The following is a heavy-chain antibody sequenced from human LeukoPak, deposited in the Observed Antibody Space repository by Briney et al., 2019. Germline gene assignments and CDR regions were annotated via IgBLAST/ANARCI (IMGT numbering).Heavy chain of an antibody. CDR3: AKGVTGGVTMVRGPRDY. J-gene: IGHJ4*02. CDR1: GFTFSSYG. V-gene: IGHV3-30*02. D-gene: IGHD3-10*01. CDR2: IRYDGSNK. Sequence: GGSLRLSFAASGFTFSSYGMHWVRQAPGKGLEWVAFIRYDGSNKYYADSVKGRFTISRDNSKDTLYLQMNSLRAEDTAVYYCAKGVTGGVTMVRGPRDYWGQGTLVTVSS.